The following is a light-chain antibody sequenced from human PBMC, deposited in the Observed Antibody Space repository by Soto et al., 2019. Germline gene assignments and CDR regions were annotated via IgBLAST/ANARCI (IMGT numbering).Light chain of an antibody. J-gene: IGKJ1*01. CDR2: KAS. Sequence: DIQMTQSPPTRSASIGDRVTITCRASQSISSWLAWYQQKRGKAPKLLIYKASTLQGGVPSRFSGSGSDIEFTLTISNLQPDDFATYYCQPYSTESLPFGQGPKVEIK. CDR1: QSISSW. V-gene: IGKV1-5*03. CDR3: QPYSTESLP.